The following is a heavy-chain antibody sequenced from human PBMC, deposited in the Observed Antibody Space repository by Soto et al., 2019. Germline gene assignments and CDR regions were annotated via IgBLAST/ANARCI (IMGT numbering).Heavy chain of an antibody. Sequence: SVKVSCKASGGTFNNYALSWVRQAPGQGLEWMGGIIPIFNSANYAQKFQGRVTITADDSTSTANMELRSLRPDDTAVYYCAREVTVASYSFDFWGQGTLVTVSS. J-gene: IGHJ4*02. V-gene: IGHV1-69*13. D-gene: IGHD5-12*01. CDR3: AREVTVASYSFDF. CDR1: GGTFNNYA. CDR2: IIPIFNSA.